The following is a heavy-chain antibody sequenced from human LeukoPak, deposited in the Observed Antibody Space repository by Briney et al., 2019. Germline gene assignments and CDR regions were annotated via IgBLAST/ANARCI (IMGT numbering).Heavy chain of an antibody. V-gene: IGHV3-7*04. CDR2: INEDGSEI. J-gene: IGHJ5*02. CDR1: GFTFSSYG. Sequence: TGGSLRLSCGASGFTFSSYGMHWVRQAPGKGLEWVASINEDGSEIHYVDSVKGRFTISRDNAKDSLYLQMNSLTAEDTAMYYCVRAYHPGGWFDPWGQGTLVTVSS. CDR3: VRAYHPGGWFDP. D-gene: IGHD2-21*01.